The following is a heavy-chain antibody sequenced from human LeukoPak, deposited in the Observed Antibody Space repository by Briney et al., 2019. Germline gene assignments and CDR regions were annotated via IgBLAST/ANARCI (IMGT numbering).Heavy chain of an antibody. CDR2: IIPIFGTA. J-gene: IGHJ3*02. D-gene: IGHD1-26*01. V-gene: IGHV1-69*13. Sequence: GASVKVSCKASGGTFSSYAISWVRQAPGQGLEWMGGIIPIFGTANYAQKFQGRVTITADESTSTAYMELSSLRSEDTAVYYCARASNIIVGATIAFDIWGQGTMVTVSS. CDR1: GGTFSSYA. CDR3: ARASNIIVGATIAFDI.